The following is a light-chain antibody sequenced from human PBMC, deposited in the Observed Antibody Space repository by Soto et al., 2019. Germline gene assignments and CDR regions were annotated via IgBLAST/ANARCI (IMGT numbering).Light chain of an antibody. V-gene: IGKV3-20*01. CDR1: QSVSSSY. CDR3: QQYGSSPRT. Sequence: EIVLTQSPGNLSLSPGERATLSCRASQSVSSSYLAWYQQKPGQPPSLLMYGASRRATGIPERFSGSGSGTDFTLTISRLEPEDFAVYYCQQYGSSPRTFGKGTKVDIK. CDR2: GAS. J-gene: IGKJ1*01.